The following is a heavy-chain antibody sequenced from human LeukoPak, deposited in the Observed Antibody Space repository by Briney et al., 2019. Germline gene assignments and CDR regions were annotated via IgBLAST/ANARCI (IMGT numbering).Heavy chain of an antibody. CDR2: IKQDGSEK. J-gene: IGHJ4*02. Sequence: GGSLRLSCAASGFTFSSYWTSWVRQAPGKGLEWVANIKQDGSEKYYVDSVKGRFTISRDNAKNSLYLQMNSLRAEDTAVYYCARAKYDYVWGIGNYFDYWGQGTLVTVSS. V-gene: IGHV3-7*01. CDR1: GFTFSSYW. CDR3: ARAKYDYVWGIGNYFDY. D-gene: IGHD3-16*01.